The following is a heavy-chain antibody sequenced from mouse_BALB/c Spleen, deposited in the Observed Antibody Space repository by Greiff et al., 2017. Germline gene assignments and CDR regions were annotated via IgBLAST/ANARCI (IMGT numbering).Heavy chain of an antibody. V-gene: IGHV5-17*02. D-gene: IGHD2-4*01. CDR3: ASMITTRYYFDD. CDR1: GFTFSSFG. Sequence: EVQLVESGGGLVQPGGSRKLSCAASGFTFSSFGMHWVRQAPEKGLEWVAYISSGSSTIYYADTVKGRFTISRDNPKNTLFLQMTSLRSEDTAMYYCASMITTRYYFDDWGQGTTLTVSS. J-gene: IGHJ2*01. CDR2: ISSGSSTI.